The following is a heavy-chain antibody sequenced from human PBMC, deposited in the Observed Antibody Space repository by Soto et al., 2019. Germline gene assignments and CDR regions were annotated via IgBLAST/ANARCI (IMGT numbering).Heavy chain of an antibody. Sequence: LRLSCAASGFTFSSYSMNWVRQAPGKGLEWXSSISSSSSYIYYADSVKGRFTISRDNAKNSLYLQMNSLRAEDTAVYYCARGRYCSSTSCYMDYYYGMDVWGQGTTVTVSS. CDR1: GFTFSSYS. CDR3: ARGRYCSSTSCYMDYYYGMDV. J-gene: IGHJ6*02. V-gene: IGHV3-21*01. CDR2: ISSSSSYI. D-gene: IGHD2-2*02.